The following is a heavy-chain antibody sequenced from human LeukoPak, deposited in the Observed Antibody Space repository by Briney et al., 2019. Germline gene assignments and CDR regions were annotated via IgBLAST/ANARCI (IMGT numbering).Heavy chain of an antibody. CDR1: GGSISSSNW. CDR2: IYHSGST. D-gene: IGHD2-2*01. Sequence: PSGTLSLTCAVSGGSISSSNWWSWVRQPPGRGLEWIGEIYHSGSTNYNPSLKSRVTISVDKSKNQFSLKLSSVTAADTAVYYCARGFCSSTSCYPGWFDPWGQGTLVTVSS. CDR3: ARGFCSSTSCYPGWFDP. V-gene: IGHV4-4*02. J-gene: IGHJ5*02.